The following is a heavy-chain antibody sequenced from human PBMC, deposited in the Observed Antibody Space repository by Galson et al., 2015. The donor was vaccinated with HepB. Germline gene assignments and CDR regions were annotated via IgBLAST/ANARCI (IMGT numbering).Heavy chain of an antibody. Sequence: SLRLSCAASGFTFSSYWMSWVRQAPGKGLEWVANIKQDGSEKYYVDSVKGRFTISRDNAKNSLYLQMNSLRAEDTAVYYCARVGMYSSSWYFDYWGQGTLVTVSS. CDR3: ARVGMYSSSWYFDY. D-gene: IGHD6-13*01. J-gene: IGHJ4*02. V-gene: IGHV3-7*03. CDR1: GFTFSSYW. CDR2: IKQDGSEK.